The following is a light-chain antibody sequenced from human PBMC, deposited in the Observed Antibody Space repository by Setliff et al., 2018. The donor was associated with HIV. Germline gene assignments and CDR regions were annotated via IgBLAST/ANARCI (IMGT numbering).Light chain of an antibody. J-gene: IGLJ1*01. CDR2: DVN. V-gene: IGLV2-11*01. CDR1: TSDVGGYDF. CDR3: CSYAGSQTFL. Sequence: QSALTQPRSVSGSPGQSVTISCSGSTSDVGGYDFVSWYQHHPGRAPKLMIHDVNKRPSGVPDRFSASKSGNTASLTIAGLQAEDEADYYCCSYAGSQTFLFGTGTKVTVL.